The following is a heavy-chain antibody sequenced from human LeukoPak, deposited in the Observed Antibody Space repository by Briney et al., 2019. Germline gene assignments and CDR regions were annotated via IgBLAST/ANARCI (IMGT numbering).Heavy chain of an antibody. CDR1: GFTFSSYW. J-gene: IGHJ4*02. CDR2: ISSSGSTI. V-gene: IGHV3-48*04. D-gene: IGHD3-3*02. Sequence: PGGSLRLSCAASGFTFSSYWMSWVRQAPGKGLEWVSYISSSGSTIYYADSVKGQFTISRDNAKNSLYLQMNSLRAEDTAVYYCAREGHFWSGYYSDYWGQGTLVTVSS. CDR3: AREGHFWSGYYSDY.